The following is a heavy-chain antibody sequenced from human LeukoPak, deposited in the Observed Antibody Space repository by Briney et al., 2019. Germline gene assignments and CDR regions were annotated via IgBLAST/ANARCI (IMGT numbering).Heavy chain of an antibody. Sequence: SETLSLTCTVSGGSISSGGYYWSWIRQPPGKGLEWIGYIYHSGSTYYNPSLKSRVTISVDRSKNQFSLKLSSVTAADTAVYYCARVRPKYYYGSGSYGGAFDIWGQGTMVTVSS. V-gene: IGHV4-30-2*01. CDR3: ARVRPKYYYGSGSYGGAFDI. CDR2: IYHSGST. J-gene: IGHJ3*02. CDR1: GGSISSGGYY. D-gene: IGHD3-10*01.